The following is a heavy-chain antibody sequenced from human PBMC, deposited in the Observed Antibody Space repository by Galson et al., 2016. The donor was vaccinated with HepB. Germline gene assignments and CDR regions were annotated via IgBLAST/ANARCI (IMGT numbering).Heavy chain of an antibody. V-gene: IGHV3-30*18. Sequence: SLRLSCAASGFTFKSSAIHWVRQAPGRGLEWVAVISHDGTTKHYTDSVKGRFTISRDNSQNALFLQMNALQPEDTAVYYSAKRAKYSGNDFDSWGLGTLVVVSS. CDR2: ISHDGTTK. J-gene: IGHJ4*02. CDR1: GFTFKSSA. CDR3: AKRAKYSGNDFDS. D-gene: IGHD5-12*01.